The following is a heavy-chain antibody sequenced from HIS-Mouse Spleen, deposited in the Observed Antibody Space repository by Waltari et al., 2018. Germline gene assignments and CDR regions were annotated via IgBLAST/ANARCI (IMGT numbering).Heavy chain of an antibody. V-gene: IGHV3-30*18. CDR1: GFTFSRYG. CDR2: ISYDGSNK. Sequence: QVQLVESGGGVVQPGRSLRLSCAASGFTFSRYGLPWVRQAPGKGLEWVAVISYDGSNKYYADSVKGRFTISRDNSKNTLYLQMNSLRAEDTAVYYCAKDRQQLGFDYWGQGTLVTVSS. CDR3: AKDRQQLGFDY. J-gene: IGHJ4*02. D-gene: IGHD6-13*01.